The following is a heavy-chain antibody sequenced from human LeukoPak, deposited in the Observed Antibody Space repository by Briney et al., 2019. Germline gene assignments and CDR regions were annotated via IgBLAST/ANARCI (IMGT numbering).Heavy chain of an antibody. V-gene: IGHV3-30*03. D-gene: IGHD3-3*01. Sequence: GGSLRLSYAASGFTFSSYGMHWVRQAPGKGLEWVAVISYDGSNKYYADSVKGRFTISRDNSKNTLYLQMNSLRAEDTAVYYCASWTYYDFWSGLSAFDIWGQGTMVTVSS. CDR3: ASWTYYDFWSGLSAFDI. J-gene: IGHJ3*02. CDR2: ISYDGSNK. CDR1: GFTFSSYG.